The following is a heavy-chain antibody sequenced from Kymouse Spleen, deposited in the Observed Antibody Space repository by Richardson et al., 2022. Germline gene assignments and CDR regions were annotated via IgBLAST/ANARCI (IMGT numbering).Heavy chain of an antibody. D-gene: IGHD3-10*01. CDR3: AKDLGMVRGVNRYGMDV. CDR1: GFTFSSYG. Sequence: QVQLVESGGGVVQPGRSLRLSCAASGFTFSSYGMHWVRQAPGKGLEWVAVISYDGSNKYYADSVKGRFTISRDNSKNTLYLQMNSLRAEDTAVYYCAKDLGMVRGVNRYGMDVWGQGTTVTVSS. CDR2: ISYDGSNK. V-gene: IGHV3-30*18. J-gene: IGHJ6*02.